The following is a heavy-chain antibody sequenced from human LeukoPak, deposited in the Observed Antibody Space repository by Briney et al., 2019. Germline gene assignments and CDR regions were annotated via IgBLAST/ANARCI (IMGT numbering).Heavy chain of an antibody. V-gene: IGHV4-39*01. D-gene: IGHD6-19*01. J-gene: IGHJ4*02. CDR3: VRLSSGWYGAMDY. Sequence: PSQTLSLTCTVSGGSISSSSYYWGWIRQPPGKGLGWIGTIYYTGSTNYSPSLKSRVTISVDTSKNQFSLKLSSVTAADTAVYYCVRLSSGWYGAMDYWGQGTLVTVSS. CDR2: IYYTGST. CDR1: GGSISSSSYY.